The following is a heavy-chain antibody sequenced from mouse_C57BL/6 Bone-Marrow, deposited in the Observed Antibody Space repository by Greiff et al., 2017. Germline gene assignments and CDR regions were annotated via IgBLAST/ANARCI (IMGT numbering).Heavy chain of an antibody. Sequence: EVKLMESGGGLVQPKGSLKLSCAASGFSFNTYAMNWVRQAPGKGLEWVARIRSKSNNYATYYADSVKDRFTISRDDSESMLYLQMNNLKTEDTAMYYCVRREGDYYGSSSYAMDYWGQGTSVTVSS. D-gene: IGHD1-1*01. V-gene: IGHV10-1*01. CDR1: GFSFNTYA. J-gene: IGHJ4*01. CDR3: VRREGDYYGSSSYAMDY. CDR2: IRSKSNNYAT.